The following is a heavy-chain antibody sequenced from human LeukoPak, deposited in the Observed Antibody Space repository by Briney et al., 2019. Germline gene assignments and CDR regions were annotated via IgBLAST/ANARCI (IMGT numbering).Heavy chain of an antibody. J-gene: IGHJ4*02. CDR3: ARAAGYSSGWFDY. CDR2: IYYTGST. V-gene: IGHV4-39*07. CDR1: GGPISSTSYY. Sequence: KSSETLSLTCNVSGGPISSTSYYWAWVRQPPGKGLEFIGTIYYTGSTYYTPSLKSRVTISVDTSKNQFSLKLSSVTAADTAVYYCARAAGYSSGWFDYWGQGTLVTVSS. D-gene: IGHD6-19*01.